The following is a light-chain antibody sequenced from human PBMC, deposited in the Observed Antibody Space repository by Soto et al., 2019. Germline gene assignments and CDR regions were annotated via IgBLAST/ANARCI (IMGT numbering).Light chain of an antibody. CDR3: SSYTRSSTYV. Sequence: QSALTQPASVSGSPGQSITISCTGTSSDIGGYNYVSWYQQHPGKAPKVIIYEVSNRSSGVSNRFSGSKSGNTASLTISGLQAEDEADYYCSSYTRSSTYVFGTGTKLTVL. V-gene: IGLV2-14*01. CDR1: SSDIGGYNY. CDR2: EVS. J-gene: IGLJ1*01.